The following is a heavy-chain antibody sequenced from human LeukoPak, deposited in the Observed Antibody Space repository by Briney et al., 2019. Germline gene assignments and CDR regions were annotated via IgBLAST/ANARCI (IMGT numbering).Heavy chain of an antibody. J-gene: IGHJ4*02. CDR2: IYYSGST. CDR3: ARERGYDFCSGYYQKYYFDY. D-gene: IGHD3-3*01. V-gene: IGHV4-59*12. Sequence: PSETLSLTCTVSGGSISSYYWSWIRQPPGKGLEWIGYIYYSGSTNYNPSLKSRVTISVDTSKNQFSLKLSSVTAADTAVYYCARERGYDFCSGYYQKYYFDYWGQGTLVTVSS. CDR1: GGSISSYY.